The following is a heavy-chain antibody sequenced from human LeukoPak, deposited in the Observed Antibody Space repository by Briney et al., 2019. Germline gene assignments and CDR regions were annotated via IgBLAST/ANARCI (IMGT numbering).Heavy chain of an antibody. J-gene: IGHJ4*02. CDR1: GFTFSSYG. CDR2: IRYDGSNK. D-gene: IGHD6-6*01. CDR3: AKRGQYSSSWATDY. Sequence: GGSLRLSCAASGFTFSSYGRHWVRQAPGKGLEWVAFIRYDGSNKYYADSVKGRFTISRDNSKNTLYLQMNSLRAEDTAVYYCAKRGQYSSSWATDYWGQGTLVTVSS. V-gene: IGHV3-30*02.